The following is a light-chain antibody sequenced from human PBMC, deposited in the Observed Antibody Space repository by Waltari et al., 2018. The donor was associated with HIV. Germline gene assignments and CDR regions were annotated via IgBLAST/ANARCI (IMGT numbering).Light chain of an antibody. J-gene: IGKJ2*01. V-gene: IGKV3-20*01. CDR3: QQYGSSPPYT. CDR2: GAS. CDR1: QRISSSY. Sequence: DIVLTQSPATLSLSPRDRATLSCRASQRISSSYLVWYQHRPGQAPRLLIYGASSRATGIPDRFSGSGSGTDFTLTISRLELEDFAVYFCQQYGSSPPYTFGQGTKLEIK.